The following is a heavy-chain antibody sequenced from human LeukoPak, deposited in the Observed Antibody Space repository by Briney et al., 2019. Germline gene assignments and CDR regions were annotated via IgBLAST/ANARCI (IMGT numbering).Heavy chain of an antibody. CDR3: AKHKGGSGNDAFDI. J-gene: IGHJ3*02. CDR1: GFTFDDYA. D-gene: IGHD6-19*01. CDR2: ISWNSGSI. Sequence: GRSLRLSCAASGFTFDDYAMHWVRQAPGKGLEWVSGISWNSGSIGYADSVKGRFTISRDNAKNSLYLQMNSLRAEDTALYYCAKHKGGSGNDAFDIWGQGTMVTVSP. V-gene: IGHV3-9*01.